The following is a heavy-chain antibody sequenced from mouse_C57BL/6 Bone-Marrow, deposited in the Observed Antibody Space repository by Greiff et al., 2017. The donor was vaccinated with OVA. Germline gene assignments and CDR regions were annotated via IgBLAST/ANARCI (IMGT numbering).Heavy chain of an antibody. J-gene: IGHJ4*01. D-gene: IGHD2-5*01. CDR3: ARVYYSNYYAMDY. CDR2: IDPSDSET. Sequence: VQLQQPGAELVRPGSSVKLSCKASGYTFTSYWMHWVKQRPIQGLEWIGNIDPSDSETHYNQKFKDKATLTVDKSSSTAYMQLSSLTSEDSAVYYCARVYYSNYYAMDYWGQGTSVTVSS. CDR1: GYTFTSYW. V-gene: IGHV1-52*01.